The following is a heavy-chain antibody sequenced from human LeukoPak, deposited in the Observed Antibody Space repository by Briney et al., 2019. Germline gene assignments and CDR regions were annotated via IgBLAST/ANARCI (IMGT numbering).Heavy chain of an antibody. CDR3: AREGYSSGYIDY. Sequence: PGGSLRLSCAASGFTFSSYGMHWVRQAPGKGLVWVSRINSDGSSTSYADSVKGRFTISRDNSKNTLYLQMNSLRAEDTAVYYCAREGYSSGYIDYWGQGTLVTVSS. D-gene: IGHD3-22*01. J-gene: IGHJ4*02. CDR2: INSDGSST. CDR1: GFTFSSYG. V-gene: IGHV3-74*01.